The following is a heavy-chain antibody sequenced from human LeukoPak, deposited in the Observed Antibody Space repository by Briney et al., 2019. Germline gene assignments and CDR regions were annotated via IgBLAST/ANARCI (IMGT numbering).Heavy chain of an antibody. V-gene: IGHV1-2*02. CDR1: GYTFTGYY. Sequence: GASVKVSCEASGYTFTGYYMHWVRQAPGQGLEWMGWINPNSGGTNYAQKFQGRVTMTRDTSISTAYMELSRLRSDDTAVYYCARGSMIVVVKYFDYWGQGTLVTVSS. CDR2: INPNSGGT. CDR3: ARGSMIVVVKYFDY. D-gene: IGHD3-22*01. J-gene: IGHJ4*02.